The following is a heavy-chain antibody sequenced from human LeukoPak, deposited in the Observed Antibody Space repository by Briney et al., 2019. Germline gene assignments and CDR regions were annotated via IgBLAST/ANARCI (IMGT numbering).Heavy chain of an antibody. CDR3: ARVDDYGDYSGFDP. D-gene: IGHD4-17*01. Sequence: TSETLSLTCTVSGGSVSSGSYYWSWIRQPPGKGLEWIGYIYYSGSTNYNPSLKSRVTISVDTSKNQFSLKLSSVTAADTAVYYCARVDDYGDYSGFDPWGQGTLVTVSS. J-gene: IGHJ5*02. V-gene: IGHV4-61*01. CDR1: GGSVSSGSYY. CDR2: IYYSGST.